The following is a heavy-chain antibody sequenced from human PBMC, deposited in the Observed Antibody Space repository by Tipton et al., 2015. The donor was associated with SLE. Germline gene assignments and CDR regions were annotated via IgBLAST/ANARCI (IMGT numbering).Heavy chain of an antibody. V-gene: IGHV4-4*08. J-gene: IGHJ2*01. Sequence: TLSLTCTVSGGSISSYYWSWIRQPPGKGLEWIGYIYTSGSTNYNPSLKSRVTISVDTSKNQFSLKLSSVTAADTAAYYCARYYYDSDWYFDLWGRGTLVTVSS. CDR2: IYTSGST. CDR3: ARYYYDSDWYFDL. CDR1: GGSISSYY. D-gene: IGHD3-22*01.